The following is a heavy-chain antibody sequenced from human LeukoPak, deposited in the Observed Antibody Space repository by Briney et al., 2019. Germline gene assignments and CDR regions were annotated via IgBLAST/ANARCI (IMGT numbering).Heavy chain of an antibody. V-gene: IGHV3-23*01. CDR2: ISGSGDST. CDR1: GFTFSSYA. Sequence: GGSLRLSCAASGFTFSSYAMSWVRQAPGKGLEWVSVISGSGDSTFYADSVKGRFTISRDNSKNTLYLQMNSLRAEDTAVYYCAKDSSITIFGVVTPRPIDYWGQGTLVTVSS. CDR3: AKDSSITIFGVVTPRPIDY. J-gene: IGHJ4*02. D-gene: IGHD3-3*01.